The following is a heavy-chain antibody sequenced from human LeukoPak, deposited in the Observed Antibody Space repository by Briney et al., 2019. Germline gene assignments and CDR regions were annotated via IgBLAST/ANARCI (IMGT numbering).Heavy chain of an antibody. Sequence: GGSLRLSCAASGFTFSSYSMNWVRQAPGKGLEWVSSISSSSSYIYYADSVKGRFTISRDNAKNSLYLQMNSLRAEDTAVYYCARVAPGGWVVGASSFDYWGQGTLVTVSS. CDR2: ISSSSSYI. CDR1: GFTFSSYS. V-gene: IGHV3-21*01. CDR3: ARVAPGGWVVGASSFDY. J-gene: IGHJ4*02. D-gene: IGHD1-26*01.